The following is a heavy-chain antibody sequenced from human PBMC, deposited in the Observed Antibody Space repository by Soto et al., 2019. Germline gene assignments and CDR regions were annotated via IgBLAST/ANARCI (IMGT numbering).Heavy chain of an antibody. CDR1: GGSISSSSYY. Sequence: SETLSLTCTVSGGSISSSSYYWGWIRQPPGKGLEWIGSIFYSGSTYYNPSLKSRVTISVDTSKNQFSLKLSSVTAADTAVYYCARGPPFLPWGQGTLVTVPQ. J-gene: IGHJ5*02. V-gene: IGHV4-39*07. CDR3: ARGPPFLP. CDR2: IFYSGST. D-gene: IGHD3-3*02.